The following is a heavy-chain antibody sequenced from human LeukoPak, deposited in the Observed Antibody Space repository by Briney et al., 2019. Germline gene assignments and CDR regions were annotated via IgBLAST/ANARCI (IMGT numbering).Heavy chain of an antibody. V-gene: IGHV4-34*01. CDR3: ARLTAYFDL. Sequence: PSETLSLTCAVYGGSFSGYYWSWIRQPPGKGLEWIGEINHSGSTNYNPSLKSRVTMSVGTSKNQFSLKVTSVTAADTAVYYCARLTAYFDLWGRGTLVTVSS. CDR2: INHSGST. J-gene: IGHJ2*01. CDR1: GGSFSGYY.